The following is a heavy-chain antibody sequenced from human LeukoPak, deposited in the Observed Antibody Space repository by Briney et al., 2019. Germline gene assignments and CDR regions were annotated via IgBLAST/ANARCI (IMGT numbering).Heavy chain of an antibody. CDR3: ARDQVNRSYYYDSSGYCDY. Sequence: GGSLRLSCAASGFTFSRYWMHWARQAPGKGLVWVSGINSDGSNTSYADSVKGRFTISRDKAKNTLYLQMNSLRAEDTAVYYCARDQVNRSYYYDSSGYCDYWGQGTLVTVSS. CDR1: GFTFSRYW. CDR2: INSDGSNT. V-gene: IGHV3-74*01. D-gene: IGHD3-22*01. J-gene: IGHJ4*02.